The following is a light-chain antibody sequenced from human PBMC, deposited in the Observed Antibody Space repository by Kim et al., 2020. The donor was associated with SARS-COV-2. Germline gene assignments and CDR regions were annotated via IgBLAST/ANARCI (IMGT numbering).Light chain of an antibody. CDR3: QHYGNSLYS. Sequence: EIVLTQSPGTLSLPPGERATLSCRASQIITSVYLAWYQQTPGQAPRLLIYGASNRAAGIPDRFSGSGSGTDFTLTISRLEPEDFAVYYCQHYGNSLYSFGQGTKLEI. J-gene: IGKJ2*03. CDR1: QIITSVY. V-gene: IGKV3-20*01. CDR2: GAS.